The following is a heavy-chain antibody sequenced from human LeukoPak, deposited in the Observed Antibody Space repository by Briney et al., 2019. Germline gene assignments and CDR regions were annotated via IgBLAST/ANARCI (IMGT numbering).Heavy chain of an antibody. V-gene: IGHV4-30-4*01. CDR1: GGSISSGDYY. CDR3: ASSYGENSGYRYYYYYMDV. J-gene: IGHJ6*03. CDR2: IYYSGST. Sequence: SETLSLTCTVSGGSISSGDYYWSWIRQPPGKGLEWIGYIYYSGSTYYNPSLKSRVTISIDTSKNQFSLKLSSVTAADTAVYYCASSYGENSGYRYYYYYMDVWGKGTTVTVSS. D-gene: IGHD5-12*01.